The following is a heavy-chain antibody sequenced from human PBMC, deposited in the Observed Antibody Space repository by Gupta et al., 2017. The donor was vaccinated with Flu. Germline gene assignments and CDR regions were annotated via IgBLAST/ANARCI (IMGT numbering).Heavy chain of an antibody. J-gene: IGHJ6*02. CDR3: ARGRKRAYYGMDV. Sequence: QVPLVQSGAEVKKPGASVKVGFKDYAYTFTDEYMHRVRQAPGQGLEWMGWINPNSGGTNYAQKFQGRVTMTRDTSISTAYMVLSRLRSDDTAVYYCARGRKRAYYGMDVWGQGTTVTVSS. CDR2: INPNSGGT. V-gene: IGHV1-2*02. D-gene: IGHD6-25*01. CDR1: AYTFTDEY.